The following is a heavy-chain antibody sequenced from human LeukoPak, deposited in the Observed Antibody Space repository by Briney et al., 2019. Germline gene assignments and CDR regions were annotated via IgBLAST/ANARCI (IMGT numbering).Heavy chain of an antibody. V-gene: IGHV3-30*02. Sequence: PGGSLRLSCAASGFTFSSYGMHWVRQAPGKGLEWVAFIRYDGSNKYYADSVKGRFTISRDNAKNSLYLQMNSLRAEDTAVYYCARAGMATILLIDYWGQGTLVTVSS. CDR3: ARAGMATILLIDY. CDR2: IRYDGSNK. D-gene: IGHD5-24*01. J-gene: IGHJ4*02. CDR1: GFTFSSYG.